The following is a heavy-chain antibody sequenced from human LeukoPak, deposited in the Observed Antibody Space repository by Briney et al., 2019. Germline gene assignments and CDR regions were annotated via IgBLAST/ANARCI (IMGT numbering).Heavy chain of an antibody. J-gene: IGHJ4*02. CDR2: ISGSGGST. V-gene: IGHV3-23*01. CDR3: AKDRITMVRRVTKYYFDY. D-gene: IGHD3-10*01. Sequence: SGGSLRLSCAASGFTFSSYAMSWVRQAPGKGLEWVSAISGSGGSTYYADSVKGRFTISRDNSKNTLYLQMNSLRAEDTAVYYCAKDRITMVRRVTKYYFDYWGQGTMVTVSS. CDR1: GFTFSSYA.